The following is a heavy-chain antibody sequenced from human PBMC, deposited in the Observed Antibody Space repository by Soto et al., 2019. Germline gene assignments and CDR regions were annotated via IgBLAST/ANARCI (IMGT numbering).Heavy chain of an antibody. D-gene: IGHD1-26*01. J-gene: IGHJ1*01. CDR3: ARECPPIRAHNTPEFFQQ. CDR2: VYYTGGT. V-gene: IGHV4-39*02. Sequence: QLQLQESGPGLVKPSETLSLTCTVSGGSLSSRSNYWGWVRRPPGKGLEWIGSVYYTGGTYYNPSLKSRVAISIDMSKNQFSLELSFVTAADTAVYYCARECPPIRAHNTPEFFQQWGQGTLVTVSS. CDR1: GGSLSSRSNY.